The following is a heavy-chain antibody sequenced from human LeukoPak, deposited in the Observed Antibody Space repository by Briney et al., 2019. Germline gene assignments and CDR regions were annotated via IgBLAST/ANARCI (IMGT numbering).Heavy chain of an antibody. J-gene: IGHJ4*02. Sequence: PGGSLRLSCAASGFTVSSNYMSWVRQAPGKGLEWVSVIYSGGSTYYADSVKGRFTISRDNSKITLYLQMNSLRAEDTAVYYCARAPPYYYDSSGLYRGFDYWGQGTLVTVSS. CDR3: ARAPPYYYDSSGLYRGFDY. V-gene: IGHV3-66*01. D-gene: IGHD3-22*01. CDR2: IYSGGST. CDR1: GFTVSSNY.